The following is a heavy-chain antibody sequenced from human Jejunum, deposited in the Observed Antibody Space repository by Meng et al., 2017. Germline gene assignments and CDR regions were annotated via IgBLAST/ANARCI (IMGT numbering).Heavy chain of an antibody. Sequence: QVQLVQSGTEVKKPGVSVKVSCKTSGYTFTDYYVHWFRLAPGQGLEWVGRINPNIGYTDYPQTFQGRVTISRDTSISTAYMELSGLRSDDTAVYYCARADSGSWLNWFDPWGQGTLVTVSS. J-gene: IGHJ5*02. D-gene: IGHD1-26*01. V-gene: IGHV1-2*06. CDR1: GYTFTDYY. CDR3: ARADSGSWLNWFDP. CDR2: INPNIGYT.